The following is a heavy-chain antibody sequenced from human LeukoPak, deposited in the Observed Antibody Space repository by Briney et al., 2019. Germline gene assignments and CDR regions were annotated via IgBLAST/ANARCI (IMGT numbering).Heavy chain of an antibody. CDR2: IYYSGST. V-gene: IGHV4-39*07. Sequence: SSETLSLTCTVSGGSISSSSYYWGWIRQPPGKGLEWIGSIYYSGSTCYNPSLKSRVTISVDTSKNQFSLKLSSVTAADTAVYYCAREHYDILTGYLYYFDYWGQGTLVTVSS. J-gene: IGHJ4*02. D-gene: IGHD3-9*01. CDR1: GGSISSSSYY. CDR3: AREHYDILTGYLYYFDY.